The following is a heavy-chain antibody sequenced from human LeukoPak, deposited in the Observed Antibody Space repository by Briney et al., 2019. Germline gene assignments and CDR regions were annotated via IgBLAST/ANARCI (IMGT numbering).Heavy chain of an antibody. CDR1: GFSFSSYG. D-gene: IGHD2-2*01. Sequence: GRSLRLSCVASGFSFSSYGIRWVRQAPGKGLEGVSVIWYDGSNEHYAESVKGRFTISRDNSKNTVFLQMKSLRVEDTAVYYCARNPQLLPDWNFDLWGRGTLVTVSS. CDR2: IWYDGSNE. CDR3: ARNPQLLPDWNFDL. J-gene: IGHJ2*01. V-gene: IGHV3-33*01.